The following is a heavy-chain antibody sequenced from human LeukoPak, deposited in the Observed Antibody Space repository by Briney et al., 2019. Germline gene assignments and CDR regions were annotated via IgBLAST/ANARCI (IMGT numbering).Heavy chain of an antibody. CDR3: ARDISVEYYDFWSGYRLPLFDY. Sequence: GGSLRLSCAASGFTFSSYAMSWVRQAPGKGLEWVSSISSSSSYIYYADSVKGRFTISRDNAKNSLYLQMNSLRAEDTAVYYCARDISVEYYDFWSGYRLPLFDYWGQGTLVTVSS. CDR1: GFTFSSYA. V-gene: IGHV3-21*01. J-gene: IGHJ4*02. CDR2: ISSSSSYI. D-gene: IGHD3-3*01.